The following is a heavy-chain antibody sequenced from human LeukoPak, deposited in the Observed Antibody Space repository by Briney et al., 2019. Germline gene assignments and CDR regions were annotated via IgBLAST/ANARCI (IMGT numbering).Heavy chain of an antibody. J-gene: IGHJ3*02. CDR2: ISWNSGSI. CDR3: AKDEFVASDFTGAFDI. CDR1: GFTFDDYA. V-gene: IGHV3-9*01. D-gene: IGHD2-8*02. Sequence: GRSLRLSCAASGFTFDDYAMHWVRQAPGKGLEWVSGISWNSGSIGYADSVKGRFTISRDNAKNSLYLQMNSLRAEDKALYYCAKDEFVASDFTGAFDIWGQGTMVTVSS.